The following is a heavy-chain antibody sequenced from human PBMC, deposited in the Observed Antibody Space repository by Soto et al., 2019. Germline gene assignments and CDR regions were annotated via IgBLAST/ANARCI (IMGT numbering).Heavy chain of an antibody. CDR2: IKSKINGGTA. V-gene: IGHV3-15*07. Sequence: VRSLRLSSAASAFISSTARINLVRQVPGKGLEWVVRIKSKINGGTADYAAPVQGRFAVSRDDSKNMVFLQMNSLKTEDTGIYFCTTDSYSSNTVVRFDYWGQGTVVTVSS. CDR3: TTDSYSSNTVVRFDY. D-gene: IGHD1-26*01. J-gene: IGHJ4*02. CDR1: AFISSTAR.